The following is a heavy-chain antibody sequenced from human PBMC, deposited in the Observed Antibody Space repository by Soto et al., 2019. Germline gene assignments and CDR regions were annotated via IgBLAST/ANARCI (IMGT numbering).Heavy chain of an antibody. CDR2: IIPIFGTA. V-gene: IGHV1-69*01. Sequence: QVQLVQSGAEVKKPGSSVKVSCKASGGTFSSYSINWVRQAPGQGLEWMGEIIPIFGTANYAQKFQGRVTITADEYTSTAYMELSSLRSEDTAVYYCARDGGRHSGGIDYWGQGNLVTVSS. CDR1: GGTFSSYS. CDR3: ARDGGRHSGGIDY. J-gene: IGHJ4*02. D-gene: IGHD1-26*01.